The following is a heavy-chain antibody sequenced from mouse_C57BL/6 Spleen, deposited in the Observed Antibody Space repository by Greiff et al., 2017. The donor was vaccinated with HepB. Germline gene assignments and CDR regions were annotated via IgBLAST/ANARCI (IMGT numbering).Heavy chain of an antibody. D-gene: IGHD1-1*01. Sequence: QVQLQQPGAELVKPGASVKMSCKASGYTFTSYWITWVKQRPGQGLEWIGDIYPGSGSTNYNEKFKSKATLTVDTSSSTAYMQLSSLTSEDSAVYYCATYPYVGSSYGGVCFDYWGQGTTLTVSS. CDR1: GYTFTSYW. CDR3: ATYPYVGSSYGGVCFDY. V-gene: IGHV1-55*01. CDR2: IYPGSGST. J-gene: IGHJ2*01.